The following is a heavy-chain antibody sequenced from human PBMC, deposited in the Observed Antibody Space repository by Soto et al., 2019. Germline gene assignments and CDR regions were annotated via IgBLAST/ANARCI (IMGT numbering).Heavy chain of an antibody. CDR3: ARASLSGSWWFDP. CDR2: IYYSGST. Sequence: QVQLQESGPGLVKPSETLSLTCTVSGGSISSYYWSWIRQPPGKGLEWIGYIYYSGSTNYNPSLKSRVTIPVATSKNQFSLKLGSVTAADTAVYYCARASLSGSWWFDPWGQGPLVTVSS. V-gene: IGHV4-59*01. D-gene: IGHD3-10*01. CDR1: GGSISSYY. J-gene: IGHJ5*02.